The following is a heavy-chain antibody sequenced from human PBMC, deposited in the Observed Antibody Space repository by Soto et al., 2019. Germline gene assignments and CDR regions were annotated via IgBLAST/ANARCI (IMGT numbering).Heavy chain of an antibody. CDR3: ARQINGLYRPADY. J-gene: IGHJ4*02. Sequence: GESLKISCKASGYNYNKYWIGWVRQMPGKGLEWMGAIYPGDSDTRYSPSFQGQVIISADKSITTAYLQWSSLKASDTATYFCARQINGLYRPADYWGQGTLVTVSS. D-gene: IGHD6-19*01. V-gene: IGHV5-51*01. CDR1: GYNYNKYW. CDR2: IYPGDSDT.